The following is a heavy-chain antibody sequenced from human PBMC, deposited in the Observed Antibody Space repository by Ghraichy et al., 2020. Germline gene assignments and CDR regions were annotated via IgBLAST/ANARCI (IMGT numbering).Heavy chain of an antibody. CDR3: ARDISPVWLVPWFDP. J-gene: IGHJ5*02. V-gene: IGHV7-4-1*02. D-gene: IGHD6-19*01. CDR2: INTNTGNP. CDR1: GYTFTSNA. Sequence: ASVKVSCKASGYTFTSNAINWVRQAPGQGLEWMGWINTNTGNPTYAQDFTGRFVFSLDTSVSTAYLQISSLKTEDTAVYYCARDISPVWLVPWFDPWGQGTLVNGSS.